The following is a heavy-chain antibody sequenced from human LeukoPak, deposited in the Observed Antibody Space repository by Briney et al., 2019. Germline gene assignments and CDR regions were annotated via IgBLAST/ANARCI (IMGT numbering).Heavy chain of an antibody. D-gene: IGHD3-9*01. CDR2: ISGSGSTI. CDR3: ARGGYGILDY. J-gene: IGHJ4*02. Sequence: GGSLRLSCAASGFTFTSYEINCVRQAPGKGLEWVSYISGSGSTIYYADSVRGRFTISRDNAKNSLYLQMNSLRVEDTAVYYCARGGYGILDYWGQGTLVTVSS. V-gene: IGHV3-48*03. CDR1: GFTFTSYE.